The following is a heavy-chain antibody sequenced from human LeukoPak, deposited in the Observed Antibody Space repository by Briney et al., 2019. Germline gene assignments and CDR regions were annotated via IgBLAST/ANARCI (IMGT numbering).Heavy chain of an antibody. Sequence: PGGSLRLSCAASGFTFSSYAMSWVRQAPGKGLEWVSAISGGGGSTYYADSVKGRFTISRDNSKNTLYLQMNSLRAEDTAVYYCAKDRFDYGGNGVFDYWGQGTLVTVSS. CDR1: GFTFSSYA. CDR2: ISGGGGST. J-gene: IGHJ4*02. D-gene: IGHD4-23*01. CDR3: AKDRFDYGGNGVFDY. V-gene: IGHV3-23*01.